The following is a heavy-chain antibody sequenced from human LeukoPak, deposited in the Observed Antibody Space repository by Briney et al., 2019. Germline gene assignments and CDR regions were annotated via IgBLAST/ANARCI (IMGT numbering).Heavy chain of an antibody. Sequence: PSETLSLTCAVYGGSFSDYYWSWIRQPPGKGLEWIGYIYYSGSTNYNPSLKSRVTISVDTSKNQFSLKLSSVTAADTAVYYCARSMSGYSYGQEYYFDYWGQGTLVTVSS. D-gene: IGHD5-18*01. CDR3: ARSMSGYSYGQEYYFDY. CDR1: GGSFSDYY. CDR2: IYYSGST. J-gene: IGHJ4*02. V-gene: IGHV4-59*01.